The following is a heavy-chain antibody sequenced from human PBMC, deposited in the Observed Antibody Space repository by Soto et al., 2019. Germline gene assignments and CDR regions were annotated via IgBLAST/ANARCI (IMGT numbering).Heavy chain of an antibody. D-gene: IGHD3-9*01. CDR1: GFTLDKYT. CDR2: SFSSGGT. J-gene: IGHJ1*01. V-gene: IGHV3-23*05. Sequence: GGSLRLSCAAFGFTLDKYTMGWVRQAPGKGLEWVAESFSSGGTQYADSVKGRFTISRDNSRNMVFLQMNGLRVEDTALYYCARDREPDGIWTFDAWGQGSLVTVSS. CDR3: ARDREPDGIWTFDA.